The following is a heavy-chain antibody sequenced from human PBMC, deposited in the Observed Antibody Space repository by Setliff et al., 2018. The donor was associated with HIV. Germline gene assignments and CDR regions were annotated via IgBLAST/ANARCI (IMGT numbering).Heavy chain of an antibody. CDR2: ISLSGST. D-gene: IGHD3-22*01. CDR3: ASRPYSYDYSGRVFDF. V-gene: IGHV4-38-2*02. Sequence: SETLSLTCSVSGYSLSSASYWGWIRQSPEKGLEWIGSISLSGSTYYNPSLQSRVTISIDMSKNHFSLNLKSVTAADTAIYYCASRPYSYDYSGRVFDFWGQGALVTVSS. J-gene: IGHJ4*02. CDR1: GYSLSSASY.